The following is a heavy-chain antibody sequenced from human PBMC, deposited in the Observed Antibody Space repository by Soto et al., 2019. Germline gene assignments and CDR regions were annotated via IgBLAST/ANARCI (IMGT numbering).Heavy chain of an antibody. CDR3: ARDYGDYGIFDY. CDR2: ISSSSSYI. Sequence: GGSLRLSCAASGFTFSSYSMNWVRQAPGKGLEWVSSISSSSSYIYYADSVKGRFTISRDNAKNSLYLQMNSLRAEDTAVYYCARDYGDYGIFDYWGQGTLVTVSS. D-gene: IGHD4-17*01. V-gene: IGHV3-21*01. J-gene: IGHJ4*02. CDR1: GFTFSSYS.